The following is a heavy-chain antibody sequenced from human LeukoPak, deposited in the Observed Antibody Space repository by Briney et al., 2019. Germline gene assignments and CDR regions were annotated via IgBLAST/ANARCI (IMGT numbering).Heavy chain of an antibody. D-gene: IGHD3-9*01. J-gene: IGHJ1*01. V-gene: IGHV4-34*11. CDR3: AGRGQRYFRD. Sequence: SETLSFNGDGYAASVTTDYWSWIRQPPGKGLEWIGYIYNSGTTDYHPSLKRRPTITVDTSKNQFSLTLSSATAADTAVYYCAGRGQRYFRDWGQGTLVTVSS. CDR1: AASVTTDY. CDR2: IYNSGTT.